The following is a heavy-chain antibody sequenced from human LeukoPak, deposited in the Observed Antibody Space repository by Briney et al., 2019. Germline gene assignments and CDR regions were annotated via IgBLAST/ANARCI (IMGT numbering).Heavy chain of an antibody. Sequence: ASVKVSCKASGYTFTGYYMHWVRQAPGQGLEWMGRINPNSGGTNYAQKFQGRVTMTRDTSISTAYMELSRLRSDDTAVYYCARTNYDTLTGYSPHFDYWGQGTLVTVSS. J-gene: IGHJ4*02. V-gene: IGHV1-2*06. CDR2: INPNSGGT. CDR1: GYTFTGYY. CDR3: ARTNYDTLTGYSPHFDY. D-gene: IGHD3-9*01.